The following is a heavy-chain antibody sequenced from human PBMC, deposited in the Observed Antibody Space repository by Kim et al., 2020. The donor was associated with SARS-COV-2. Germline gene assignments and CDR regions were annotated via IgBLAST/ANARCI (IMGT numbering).Heavy chain of an antibody. Sequence: GGSLRLSCAASGFTFSSYAMSWVRQAPGKGLEWVSAISGSGGSTYYADSVKGRFTISRDNSKNTLYLQMNSLRAEDTAVYYCAKDRRSGGYDILTGADYWGQGTLVTVSS. J-gene: IGHJ4*02. CDR2: ISGSGGST. CDR3: AKDRRSGGYDILTGADY. D-gene: IGHD3-9*01. V-gene: IGHV3-23*01. CDR1: GFTFSSYA.